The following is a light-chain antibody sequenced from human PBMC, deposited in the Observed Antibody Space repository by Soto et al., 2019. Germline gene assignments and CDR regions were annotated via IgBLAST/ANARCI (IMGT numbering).Light chain of an antibody. CDR3: QQSYNSPPIT. CDR1: QNIFSS. CDR2: AAS. Sequence: DIQMPPSPSSLSPSVGDRVTITCRAGQNIFSSLNWYQQKPGKAPKLLIYAASSLQSGVPSRFSGSGSGTDFTLTITSLQPEDFATYYCQQSYNSPPITFGQGTRLEIK. V-gene: IGKV1-39*01. J-gene: IGKJ5*01.